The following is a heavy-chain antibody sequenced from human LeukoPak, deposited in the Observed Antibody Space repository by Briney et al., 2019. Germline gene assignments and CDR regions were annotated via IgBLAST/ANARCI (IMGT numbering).Heavy chain of an antibody. Sequence: GSLRLSCAASGFTFSNYAMSWARQAPGKGLEWVSAISGSGGSTYYADSVKGRFTISRDNSKNTLYLQMNSLRAEDTAVYYCTKGTIWLPFDYWGQGTLVTVSS. J-gene: IGHJ4*02. D-gene: IGHD5-18*01. CDR2: ISGSGGST. CDR3: TKGTIWLPFDY. CDR1: GFTFSNYA. V-gene: IGHV3-23*01.